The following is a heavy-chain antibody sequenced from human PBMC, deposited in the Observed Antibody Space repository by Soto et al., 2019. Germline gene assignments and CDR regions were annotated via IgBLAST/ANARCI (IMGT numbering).Heavy chain of an antibody. D-gene: IGHD3-9*01. J-gene: IGHJ4*02. CDR3: ARDQGDYDILTGPLDY. CDR1: GFTFSSYG. CDR2: IWYDGSNK. Sequence: GGSLRLSCAASGFTFSSYGMHWVRQAPGKGLEWVAVIWYDGSNKYYADSVKGRFTISRDNSKNTLYLQMNSLRAEDTAVYYCARDQGDYDILTGPLDYWGQGTLVTVSS. V-gene: IGHV3-33*01.